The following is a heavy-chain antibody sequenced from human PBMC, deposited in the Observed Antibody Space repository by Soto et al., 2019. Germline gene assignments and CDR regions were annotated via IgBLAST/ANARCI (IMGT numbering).Heavy chain of an antibody. CDR3: ARDKGDGSGSYYGY. V-gene: IGHV1-69*04. Sequence: SVKVSCKASGGTFSSYTISWVRQAPGQGLEWMGRIIPILGIANYAQKFQGRVTITADKSTSTAYMELSSLRSDDTAIYYCARDKGDGSGSYYGYWGQGTLVTVSS. CDR2: IIPILGIA. CDR1: GGTFSSYT. J-gene: IGHJ4*02. D-gene: IGHD3-10*01.